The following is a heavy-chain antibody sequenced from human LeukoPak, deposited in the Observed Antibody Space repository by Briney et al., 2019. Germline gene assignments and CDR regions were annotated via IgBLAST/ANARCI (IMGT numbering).Heavy chain of an antibody. D-gene: IGHD3-10*01. V-gene: IGHV3-7*01. CDR2: IKQDGSEK. CDR1: GFTFSSYW. CDR3: ARALGLLWFGDLPDYFDY. J-gene: IGHJ4*02. Sequence: PGGSLRPSCAASGFTFSSYWMSWVRQAPGKGLEWVANIKQDGSEKYYVDSVKGRFTISRDNAKNSLYLQMNSLRAEDTAVYYCARALGLLWFGDLPDYFDYWGQGTLVTVSS.